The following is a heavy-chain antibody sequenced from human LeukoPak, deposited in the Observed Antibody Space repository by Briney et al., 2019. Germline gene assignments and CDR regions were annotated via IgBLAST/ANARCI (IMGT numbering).Heavy chain of an antibody. V-gene: IGHV3-64*01. CDR1: GFTFSSYA. CDR2: ISSNGGST. Sequence: GGSLRLSCAASGFTFSSYAMRWVRQAPGKGLEYVSAISSNGGSTYYANSVKGRFTISRDNSKNTLYLQMGSLRAEDMAVYYCARGGRSSSSWYVIYWGQGTLVTVSS. CDR3: ARGGRSSSSWYVIY. J-gene: IGHJ4*02. D-gene: IGHD6-13*01.